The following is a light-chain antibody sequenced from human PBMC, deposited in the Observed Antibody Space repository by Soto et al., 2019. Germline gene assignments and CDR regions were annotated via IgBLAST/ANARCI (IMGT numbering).Light chain of an antibody. CDR1: LSLSNW. V-gene: IGKV1-5*01. CDR2: DAS. Sequence: DIQMTQSPYTLSAYVGDRVTITCLSSLSLSNWLAWYQQKPVNAPKLLIYDASSLESGVPSRFSGSGSGSEFTLTISGLQPDDFATYYCQQYKSYPQPFGQGTKVDNK. CDR3: QQYKSYPQP. J-gene: IGKJ1*01.